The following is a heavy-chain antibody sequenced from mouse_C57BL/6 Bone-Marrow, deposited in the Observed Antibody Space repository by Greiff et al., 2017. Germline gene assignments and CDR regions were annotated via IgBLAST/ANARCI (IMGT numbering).Heavy chain of an antibody. Sequence: VQLQQSGPGLVQPSQSLSITCTVSGFSLTSYGVHWVRQSPGKGLEWLGVIWSGGSTDYNAAFISRLSISKDNSKSQVFFKMNSLQADDTAIYYCARNTYDGYYGFLYYYAMDYWGQGTSVTVSS. V-gene: IGHV2-2*01. CDR1: GFSLTSYG. J-gene: IGHJ4*01. CDR2: IWSGGST. D-gene: IGHD2-3*01. CDR3: ARNTYDGYYGFLYYYAMDY.